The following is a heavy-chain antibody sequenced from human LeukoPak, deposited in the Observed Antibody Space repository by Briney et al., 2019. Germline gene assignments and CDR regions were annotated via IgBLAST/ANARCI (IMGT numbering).Heavy chain of an antibody. D-gene: IGHD6-13*01. CDR2: IYPGDSDT. V-gene: IGHV5-51*01. J-gene: IGHJ4*02. CDR1: GYRFTSYW. CDR3: ARRIATAGSEDKIFDF. Sequence: GESLKISCKGSGYRFTSYWIGWVRQMPGKGLEWMGIIYPGDSDTRYSPSFQGQVTISADKSIRTAYLQWSSLKASDTAMYYCARRIATAGSEDKIFDFWGQGTLVTVSS.